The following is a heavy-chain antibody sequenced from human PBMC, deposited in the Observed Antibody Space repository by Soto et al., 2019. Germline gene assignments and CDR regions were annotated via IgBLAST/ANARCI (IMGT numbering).Heavy chain of an antibody. Sequence: QLQLQESGPALEKPSETLSLTCTGSGTSSSSSEYYWGWIRQPPGKGLEWVTSIYYTWMTYYNPSLKRPVTISVDRTKNQHSLKMNSVTAADRAVYYCATGHSSSNGYGQFDYLGQGTLVTVSS. D-gene: IGHD6-25*01. CDR3: ATGHSSSNGYGQFDY. V-gene: IGHV4-39*01. CDR1: GTSSSSSEYY. CDR2: IYYTWMT. J-gene: IGHJ4*02.